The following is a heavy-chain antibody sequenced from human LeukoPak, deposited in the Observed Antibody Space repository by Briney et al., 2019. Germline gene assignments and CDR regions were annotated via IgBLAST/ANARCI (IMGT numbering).Heavy chain of an antibody. CDR3: TTEASYDVLTGFYHVY. V-gene: IGHV3-15*01. CDR2: IKSKPDGGTT. J-gene: IGHJ4*02. Sequence: GGSLRLSCAPSGFTFSHYWMSWVRQAPGKGLEWVGRIKSKPDGGTTDYAAPVKGRFTISRDDSKNTLYLQMNSLKTEDTAVYFCTTEASYDVLTGFYHVYWGQGTLVTVSS. CDR1: GFTFSHYW. D-gene: IGHD3-9*01.